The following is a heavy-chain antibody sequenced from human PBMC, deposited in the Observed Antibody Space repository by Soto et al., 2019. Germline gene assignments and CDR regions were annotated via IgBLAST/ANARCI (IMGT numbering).Heavy chain of an antibody. J-gene: IGHJ4*02. CDR3: ARGGKVAARPHFDY. Sequence: QLKLREWGQGLLRPSRTRSLTGPFSVGSISGYYGAGFRRPPGRELEWIGYIYYSGSTNNNPSLKSRVTISVDTSKNQFSLKLSSVTAADTAVYYCARGGKVAARPHFDYWGQGTLVTVSS. CDR1: VGSISGYY. CDR2: IYYSGST. V-gene: IGHV4-59*13. D-gene: IGHD6-6*01.